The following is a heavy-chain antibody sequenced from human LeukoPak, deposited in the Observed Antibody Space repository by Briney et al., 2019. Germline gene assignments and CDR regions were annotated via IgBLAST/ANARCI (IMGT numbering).Heavy chain of an antibody. CDR1: GGTFSSYA. D-gene: IGHD5-12*01. CDR2: IIPILGIA. Sequence: GASVKVSCKASGGTFSSYAISWVRQAPGQGLEWMGRIIPILGIANYAQKFQGRVTITADKSTSTAYMVLSSLRSEDTAVYYCARDEVRVATILHFDYWGQGTLVTVSS. V-gene: IGHV1-69*04. CDR3: ARDEVRVATILHFDY. J-gene: IGHJ4*02.